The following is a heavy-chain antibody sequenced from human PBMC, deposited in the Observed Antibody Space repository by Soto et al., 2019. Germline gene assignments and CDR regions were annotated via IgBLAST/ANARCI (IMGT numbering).Heavy chain of an antibody. J-gene: IGHJ4*02. V-gene: IGHV1-46*01. D-gene: IGHD3-22*01. CDR2: INPSGGST. Sequence: GASVKVSCKASGYTFTSYYMHWVRQAPGQGLEWVGIINPSGGSTSYAQKFQGRVTMTRDTSTSTVYMELSSLRSEDTAVYYCARSRLYDSSGYYYFSTLDYWGQGTLVTVSS. CDR1: GYTFTSYY. CDR3: ARSRLYDSSGYYYFSTLDY.